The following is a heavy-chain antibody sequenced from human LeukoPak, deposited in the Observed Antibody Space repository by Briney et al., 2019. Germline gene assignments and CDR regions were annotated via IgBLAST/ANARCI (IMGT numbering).Heavy chain of an antibody. CDR1: GYSLSSGFF. D-gene: IGHD3-22*01. V-gene: IGHV4-38-2*02. CDR3: ARAQDFSDSSGPNYLDF. J-gene: IGHJ4*02. CDR2: FSHRGGS. Sequence: SETLSLTCTVSGYSLSSGFFCDWIRQSPGKGLEWIGSFSHRGGSYHNPSLKSRVTISVDTSKNQFSLKLLSVTAADTAVYYCARAQDFSDSSGPNYLDFWGQGILITVSS.